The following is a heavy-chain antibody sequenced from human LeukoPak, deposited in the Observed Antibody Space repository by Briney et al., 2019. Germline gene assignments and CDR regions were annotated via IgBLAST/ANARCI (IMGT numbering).Heavy chain of an antibody. CDR2: IYHSGST. D-gene: IGHD1-26*01. J-gene: IGHJ4*02. Sequence: PSETLSFTCAVSGYSISSGYYWGWIRQPPGKGLEWIGSIYHSGSTYYNPSLKSRVTISVDTSKNQFSLKLSSVTAADTAVYYCARWVGATTRYFDYWGQGTLVTVSS. V-gene: IGHV4-38-2*01. CDR1: GYSISSGYY. CDR3: ARWVGATTRYFDY.